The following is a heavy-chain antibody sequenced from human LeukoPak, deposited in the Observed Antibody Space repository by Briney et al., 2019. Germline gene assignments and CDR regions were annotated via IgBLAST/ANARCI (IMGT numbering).Heavy chain of an antibody. CDR1: GGSISSGDYY. J-gene: IGHJ4*02. Sequence: SQTLSLTCTVSGGSISSGDYYWSWIRQPPGKGLEWIGYIYYSGSTNYNPSLKSRVTISVDTSKNQFSLKLSSVTAADTAVYYCARDPDSSGFYDYWGQGTLVTVSS. CDR3: ARDPDSSGFYDY. D-gene: IGHD3-22*01. V-gene: IGHV4-61*08. CDR2: IYYSGST.